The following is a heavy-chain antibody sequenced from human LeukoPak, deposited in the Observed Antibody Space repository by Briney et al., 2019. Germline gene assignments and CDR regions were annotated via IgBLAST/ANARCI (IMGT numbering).Heavy chain of an antibody. D-gene: IGHD3-9*01. CDR3: ARGPDYDILADYFDY. J-gene: IGHJ4*02. V-gene: IGHV3-30*04. CDR1: GFTFSNYA. CDR2: TSYDGSNK. Sequence: PTGGSLRLSCAASGFTFSNYALHWVRQAPGKGLEWVAVTSYDGSNKFYADSVRGRFTISRDNSKNTLFLQMNSLRPEDTAVYYCARGPDYDILADYFDYWGQGTLVTVSS.